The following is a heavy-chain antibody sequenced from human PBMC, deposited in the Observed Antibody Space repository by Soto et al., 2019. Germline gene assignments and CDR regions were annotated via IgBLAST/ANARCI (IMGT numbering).Heavy chain of an antibody. CDR1: GGTFSSYA. V-gene: IGHV1-69*13. J-gene: IGHJ6*04. D-gene: IGHD2-15*01. CDR2: IIPIFGTA. Sequence: SVKVSCKASGGTFSSYAINWVRQAPGQGLEWMGGIIPIFGTANYAQKFQGRVTITADESTSTAYMELSSLRSEDTAVYYCARGSGGRSYYYYGMDVWGKGTTVTVPS. CDR3: ARGSGGRSYYYYGMDV.